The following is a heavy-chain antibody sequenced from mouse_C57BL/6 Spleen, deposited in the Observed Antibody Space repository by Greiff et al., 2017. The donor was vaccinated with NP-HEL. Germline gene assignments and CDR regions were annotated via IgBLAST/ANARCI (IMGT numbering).Heavy chain of an antibody. V-gene: IGHV1-69*01. J-gene: IGHJ4*01. CDR2: IDPSDSYT. CDR3: ARGYQPLLYAMDY. Sequence: QVQLQQPGAELVMPGASVKLSCKASGYTFTSYWMHWVKQRPGQGLEWIGEIDPSDSYTNYNQKFKGKSTLTVDKSSSTAYMQLSSLTSEDSAVYYCARGYQPLLYAMDYWGQGTSVTVSS. CDR1: GYTFTSYW. D-gene: IGHD2-1*01.